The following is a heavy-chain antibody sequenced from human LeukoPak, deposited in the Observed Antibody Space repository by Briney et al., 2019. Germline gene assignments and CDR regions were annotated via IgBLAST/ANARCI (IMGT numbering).Heavy chain of an antibody. CDR1: GYTFTSYG. Sequence: ASVKVSCKASGYTFTSYGISWVRQAPGQGLEWVGWISAYNGNTNYAQKLQGRVTMTTDTSTSTAYMELRSLRSDDTAVYYCARGAQGAAADGVDYWGQGTLVTVSS. V-gene: IGHV1-18*01. D-gene: IGHD6-13*01. CDR2: ISAYNGNT. J-gene: IGHJ4*02. CDR3: ARGAQGAAADGVDY.